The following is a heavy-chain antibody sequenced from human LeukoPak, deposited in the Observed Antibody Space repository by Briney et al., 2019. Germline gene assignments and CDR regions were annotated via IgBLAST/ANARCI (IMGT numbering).Heavy chain of an antibody. J-gene: IGHJ4*02. CDR3: ARAGISWYYYGSGSYEPKEFDY. D-gene: IGHD3-10*01. CDR1: GFTVSSNH. Sequence: GGSLRLSCAASGFTVSSNHMSWVRQAPGKGLEWVSVIYSGGSTYYADSVKGRFTISRDNSKNTLYLQMNSLRAEDTAVYYCARAGISWYYYGSGSYEPKEFDYWGQGTLVTVSS. CDR2: IYSGGST. V-gene: IGHV3-53*01.